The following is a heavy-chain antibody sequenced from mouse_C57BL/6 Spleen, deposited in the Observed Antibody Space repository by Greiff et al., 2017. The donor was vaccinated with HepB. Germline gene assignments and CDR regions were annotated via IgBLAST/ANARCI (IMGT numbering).Heavy chain of an antibody. Sequence: VQRVESGAELARPGASVKLSCKASGYTFTSYGISWVKQRTGQGLEWIGEIYPRSGNTYYNEKFKGKATLTADKSSSTANMELRSLTSEDSAVYYSALNTTGAWFGYWGKGTLVTVSA. CDR1: GYTFTSYG. CDR2: IYPRSGNT. CDR3: ALNTTGAWFGY. J-gene: IGHJ3*01. V-gene: IGHV1-81*01. D-gene: IGHD2-12*01.